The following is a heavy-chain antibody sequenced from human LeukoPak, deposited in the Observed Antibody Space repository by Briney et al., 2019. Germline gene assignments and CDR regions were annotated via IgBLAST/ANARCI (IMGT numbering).Heavy chain of an antibody. Sequence: PGGSLRLSCAASGLTFNRYWMAWVRQAPGKGLEWVANIKQDETEKYYVDSVKGRFTISRDNGKNSLYLQMHGLRVEDTAVYYCATIHLEPGYNFGSFDYWGQGTLVTVSS. J-gene: IGHJ4*02. CDR2: IKQDETEK. D-gene: IGHD3/OR15-3a*01. CDR3: ATIHLEPGYNFGSFDY. CDR1: GLTFNRYW. V-gene: IGHV3-7*05.